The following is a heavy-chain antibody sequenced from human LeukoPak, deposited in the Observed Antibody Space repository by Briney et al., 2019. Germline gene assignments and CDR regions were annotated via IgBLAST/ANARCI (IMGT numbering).Heavy chain of an antibody. D-gene: IGHD3-10*01. J-gene: IGHJ5*02. CDR1: GGSISSYY. V-gene: IGHV4-4*07. CDR2: IYTSGST. Sequence: PSETLSLTCTVSGGSISSYYWSWIRQPAGKGLEWIGRIYTSGSTNYNPSLKSRVTMSVDTSKNQFSLKLSSVTAADTAVYYCARDRILWFGELLHNWFDPWGQGTLVTVSS. CDR3: ARDRILWFGELLHNWFDP.